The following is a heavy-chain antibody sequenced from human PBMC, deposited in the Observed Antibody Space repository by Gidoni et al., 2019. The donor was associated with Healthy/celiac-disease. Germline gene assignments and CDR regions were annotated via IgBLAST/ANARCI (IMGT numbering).Heavy chain of an antibody. CDR1: GFTCSSYS. CDR3: ARVEESYGDAFDI. D-gene: IGHD5-18*01. J-gene: IGHJ3*02. CDR2: ISSSSSTI. V-gene: IGHV3-48*02. Sequence: EVQLVESGGGLVQPGGSLRLSGAAAGFTCSSYSMNWVRQAPGKGLEWVSYISSSSSTISYADSVKGRFTISRDNAKNSLYLQMNSLRDEDTAVYYCARVEESYGDAFDIWGQGTMVTVSS.